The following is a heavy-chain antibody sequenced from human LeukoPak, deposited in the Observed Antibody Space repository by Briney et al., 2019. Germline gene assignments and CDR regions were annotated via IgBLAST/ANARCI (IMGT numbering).Heavy chain of an antibody. D-gene: IGHD6-19*01. V-gene: IGHV3-23*01. Sequence: GGSLRLSCAASRFTFSGYAMYWVRQAPGKGLEWVSCIDASGVNTYYADSVKGRFTISRDNSNNTLYLQMNSLRAEDTAVYYCAKGAGSGWYGWFDPWGQGTLVTVSS. CDR3: AKGAGSGWYGWFDP. J-gene: IGHJ5*02. CDR2: IDASGVNT. CDR1: RFTFSGYA.